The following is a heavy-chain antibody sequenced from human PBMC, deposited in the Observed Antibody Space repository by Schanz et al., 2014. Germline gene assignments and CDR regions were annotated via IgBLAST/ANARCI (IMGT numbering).Heavy chain of an antibody. CDR2: VSSSSSYT. CDR3: ARGGSGSHYRLDY. D-gene: IGHD1-26*01. J-gene: IGHJ4*02. Sequence: QVHLLESGGGLVEPGGSLRLSCAASGFSFSDYYMSWIRQAPGKGLEWVSYVSSSSSYTHYADSVKGRFTISRDNAKNSLYLQMNSLRAEDTGLYFCARGGSGSHYRLDYWGQGTLVTVSS. CDR1: GFSFSDYY. V-gene: IGHV3-11*06.